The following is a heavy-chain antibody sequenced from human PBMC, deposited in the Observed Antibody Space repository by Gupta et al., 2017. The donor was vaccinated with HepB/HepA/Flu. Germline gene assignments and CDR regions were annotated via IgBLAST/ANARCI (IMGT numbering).Heavy chain of an antibody. J-gene: IGHJ6*02. CDR1: GFTFQCYL. Sequence: VQLVVSGGELFKTRGSLRLFCAACGFTFQCYLIPGVRQAPGKGLVWVSRVNSDGNNTNYADSVKGRFTISRDNAQNTLYLQMNSLTSDDTALYFCARGGGSGIQYGLVVWGQGTTVTVSS. V-gene: IGHV3-74*02. CDR2: VNSDGNNT. D-gene: IGHD3-10*01. CDR3: ARGGGSGIQYGLVV.